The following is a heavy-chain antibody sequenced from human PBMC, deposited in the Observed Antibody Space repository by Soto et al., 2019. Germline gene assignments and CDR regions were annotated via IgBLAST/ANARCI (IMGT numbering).Heavy chain of an antibody. CDR1: GFTFSSYA. V-gene: IGHV3-30-3*01. CDR2: ISYDGSNK. CDR3: ARGGGNNWFDP. J-gene: IGHJ5*02. D-gene: IGHD3-16*01. Sequence: QVQLVESGGGVVQPGRSLRLSCAASGFTFSSYAMHWVRQAPGKGLEWVAVISYDGSNKYYADSVKGRFTISRDNSKNTLYRQINSLRAEDTAVYYCARGGGNNWFDPWGQGTLVTVSS.